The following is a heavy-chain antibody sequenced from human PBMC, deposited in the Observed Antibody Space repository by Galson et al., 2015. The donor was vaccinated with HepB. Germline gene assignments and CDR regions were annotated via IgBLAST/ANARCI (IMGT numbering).Heavy chain of an antibody. CDR1: GFTFSSYS. CDR3: ARVHTPAVLAAAGTLDY. D-gene: IGHD6-13*01. CDR2: ISSSSSTI. V-gene: IGHV3-48*04. Sequence: SLRLSCAASGFTFSSYSMNWVRQAPGKGLEWVSYISSSSSTIYYADSVKGRFTISRDNAKNSLYLQMNSLRAEDTAVYYCARVHTPAVLAAAGTLDYWSQGTLVTVSS. J-gene: IGHJ4*02.